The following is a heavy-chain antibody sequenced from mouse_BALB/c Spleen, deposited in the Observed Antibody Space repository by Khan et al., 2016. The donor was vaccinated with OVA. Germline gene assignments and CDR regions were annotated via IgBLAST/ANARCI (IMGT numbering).Heavy chain of an antibody. V-gene: IGHV1-9*01. J-gene: IGHJ1*01. CDR1: GYTFSSYW. D-gene: IGHD2-1*01. Sequence: QVQLQQSGTDLMKPGASVKISCKATGYTFSSYWIEWVKQRPGHGLEWIGEILPGSVNTNYNEKFKGKATFTAETSSTTAYMQLSSLTSEDSAVYYCARYGNHWYFDVWGAGTTVTVSS. CDR2: ILPGSVNT. CDR3: ARYGNHWYFDV.